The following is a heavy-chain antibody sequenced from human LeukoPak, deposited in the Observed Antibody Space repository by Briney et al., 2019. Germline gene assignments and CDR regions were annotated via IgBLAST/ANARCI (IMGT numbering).Heavy chain of an antibody. Sequence: ASVTVSFKSSGFTFTDHYIHWVRQGPGQGLEWMGYIGPHSTFTIYPQEFQGRVTMTRDASLSTAYMELTRLTSDDTAVYYCVREAEDPLSKDFDYWCQGPLVTVSS. CDR2: IGPHSTFT. D-gene: IGHD2/OR15-2a*01. CDR3: VREAEDPLSKDFDY. CDR1: GFTFTDHY. V-gene: IGHV1-2*02. J-gene: IGHJ4*02.